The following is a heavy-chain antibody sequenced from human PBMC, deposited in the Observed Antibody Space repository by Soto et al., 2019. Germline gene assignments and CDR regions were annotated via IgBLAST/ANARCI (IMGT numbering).Heavy chain of an antibody. CDR2: IYWDDDK. D-gene: IGHD3-10*01. Sequence: QITLKESGPTLVKPTQTLTLTCSFSGFSLSTTRVGVGWVRQPQGKALEWLALIYWDDDKGYSPSLKSRLTITKDTPKIQVVLTVTDMDPVDTATYYCAHSPYDSGSRHFDYWGQGTLVTVSS. CDR1: GFSLSTTRVG. CDR3: AHSPYDSGSRHFDY. V-gene: IGHV2-5*02. J-gene: IGHJ4*02.